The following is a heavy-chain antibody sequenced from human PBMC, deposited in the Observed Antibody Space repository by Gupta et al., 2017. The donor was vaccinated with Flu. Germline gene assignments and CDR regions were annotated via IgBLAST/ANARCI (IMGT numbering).Heavy chain of an antibody. Sequence: YYWGWIRQPPGEGLEWIGSFYYSGTTNINPSLRSRVTISVDTSKNQLSLNVRSVTAADSAVYYCASFARETFYDYWSGYYTLFDLWGQGTLVIVSS. V-gene: IGHV4-39*01. J-gene: IGHJ5*02. D-gene: IGHD3-3*01. CDR3: ASFARETFYDYWSGYYTLFDL. CDR2: FYYSGTT. CDR1: YY.